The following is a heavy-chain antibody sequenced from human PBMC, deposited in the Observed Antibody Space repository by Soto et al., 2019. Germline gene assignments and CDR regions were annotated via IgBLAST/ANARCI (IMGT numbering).Heavy chain of an antibody. V-gene: IGHV3-30*18. J-gene: IGHJ4*01. Sequence: PGGSLRLSCVASGFTFGSYGLHWLRLVPGKGLEWVALIVFDGNDKYYADSVKGRFTISRDNSKNTLYLQMNSLTVDDTATYYCAKDGSGSYGTFVDNWGQGTLVTVSS. CDR1: GFTFGSYG. CDR2: IVFDGNDK. D-gene: IGHD1-26*01. CDR3: AKDGSGSYGTFVDN.